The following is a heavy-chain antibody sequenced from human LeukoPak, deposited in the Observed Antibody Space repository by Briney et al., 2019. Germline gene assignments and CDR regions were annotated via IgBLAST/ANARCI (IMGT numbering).Heavy chain of an antibody. CDR2: MNPNSGNT. J-gene: IGHJ3*02. Sequence: ASVKVSCKASGYTFTSYDINWVRRATGQGLEWMGWMNPNSGNTGYAQKFQGRVTMTRNTSISTAYMELSSLRSEDAAVYYCASTVVISRDAFDIWGQGTMVTVSS. V-gene: IGHV1-8*01. CDR1: GYTFTSYD. CDR3: ASTVVISRDAFDI. D-gene: IGHD4-23*01.